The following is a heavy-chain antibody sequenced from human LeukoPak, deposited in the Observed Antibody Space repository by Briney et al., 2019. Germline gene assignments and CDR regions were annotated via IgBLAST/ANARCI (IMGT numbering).Heavy chain of an antibody. V-gene: IGHV4-4*07. CDR1: GGSISSYY. D-gene: IGHD3-22*01. CDR2: IYTSGST. J-gene: IGHJ4*02. CDR3: ARHKGDYYDSSGYYYYFDY. Sequence: SETLSLTCTVSGGSISSYYWSWIRQPAGKGLEWIGRIYTSGSTNYNPSLKSRVTISVDTSKNQFSLKLSSVTAADTAVYYCARHKGDYYDSSGYYYYFDYWGQGTLVTVSS.